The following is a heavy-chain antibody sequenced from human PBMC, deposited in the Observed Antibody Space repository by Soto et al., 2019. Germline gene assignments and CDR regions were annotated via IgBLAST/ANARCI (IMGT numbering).Heavy chain of an antibody. Sequence: GGSLRLSCVASGFTFSYYYMSSIRQAPGKGLEWVSTISGSTYYSDSVKGRYTISRDNSKNTLYLQMNNLRADDTAVYYCAKLLPRAFDIWGQGTMVTVSS. V-gene: IGHV3-23*01. D-gene: IGHD2-15*01. J-gene: IGHJ3*02. CDR3: AKLLPRAFDI. CDR1: GFTFSYYY. CDR2: ISGST.